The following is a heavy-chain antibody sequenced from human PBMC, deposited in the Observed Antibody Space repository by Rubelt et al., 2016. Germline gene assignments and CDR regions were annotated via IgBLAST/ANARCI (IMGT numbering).Heavy chain of an antibody. V-gene: IGHV4-59*01. J-gene: IGHJ6*02. D-gene: IGHD4-11*01. CDR2: IYYSGST. CDR3: ARRLGRGYGMDV. CDR1: GGSISSYY. Sequence: GPGLVKPSETLSLTCTVSGGSISSYYWSWIRQPPGKGLEWIGYIYYSGSTNYNPSLKSRVTISVDTSKNQFSLKLSSVTAADTAVYYGARRLGRGYGMDVWGQGTTVTVSS.